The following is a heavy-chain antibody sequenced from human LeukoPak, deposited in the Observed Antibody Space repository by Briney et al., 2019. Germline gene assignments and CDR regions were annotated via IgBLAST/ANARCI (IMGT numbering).Heavy chain of an antibody. CDR3: AGGQVAMGDYFDY. J-gene: IGHJ4*02. CDR1: GFTFSNYR. CDR2: IKQDGSEK. V-gene: IGHV3-7*01. D-gene: IGHD5-12*01. Sequence: GGSLRLSCAASGFTFSNYRMSWVRQAPGKGLEWVANIKQDGSEKYYVDSVKGRFTISRDNAKNSLYLQMNSLRAEDTAVYYCAGGQVAMGDYFDYWGQGTLVTVSS.